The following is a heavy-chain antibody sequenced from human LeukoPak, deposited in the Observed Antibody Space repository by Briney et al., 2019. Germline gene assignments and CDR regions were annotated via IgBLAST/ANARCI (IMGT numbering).Heavy chain of an antibody. CDR2: IKSKTDGGTT. Sequence: GGSLRLSCAASGFTFSNAWMSWVRQAPGKGLEWVGRIKSKTDGGTTDYAAPVKGRFTISRDDSKNTLCLQMNSLKTEDTAVYYCTTDRRYSGSSVDYWGQGTLVTVSS. D-gene: IGHD1-26*01. V-gene: IGHV3-15*01. J-gene: IGHJ4*02. CDR1: GFTFSNAW. CDR3: TTDRRYSGSSVDY.